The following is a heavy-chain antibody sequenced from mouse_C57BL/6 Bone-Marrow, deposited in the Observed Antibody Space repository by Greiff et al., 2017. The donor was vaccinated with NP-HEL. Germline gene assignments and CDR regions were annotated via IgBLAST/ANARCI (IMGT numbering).Heavy chain of an antibody. D-gene: IGHD2-4*01. CDR3: ASPYDYDVAWFAY. CDR1: GFTFSSYG. CDR2: ISSGGSYT. J-gene: IGHJ3*01. Sequence: EVQLVESGGDLVKPGGSLKLSCAASGFTFSSYGMSWVRQTPDKRLEWVATISSGGSYTYYPASVKGRFTISRDNAKNTLYLQMSSLKSEDAAMYYCASPYDYDVAWFAYWGQGTLVTVSA. V-gene: IGHV5-6*01.